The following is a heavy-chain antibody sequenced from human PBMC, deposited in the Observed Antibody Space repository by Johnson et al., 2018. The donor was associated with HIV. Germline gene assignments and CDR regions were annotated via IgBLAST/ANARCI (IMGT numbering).Heavy chain of an antibody. CDR1: GFTVSSNY. CDR3: ARDRIRSSHAFDI. Sequence: VQLVESGGGLIQPGGSLRLSCAASGFTVSSNYMSWVRQAPGKGLEWVSVIYSGGSTYYADSVKGRFTISRDNSKNTLYLQMNSLRAEATAVYYCARDRIRSSHAFDIWGQGTMVTVSS. D-gene: IGHD6-6*01. J-gene: IGHJ3*02. V-gene: IGHV3-53*01. CDR2: IYSGGST.